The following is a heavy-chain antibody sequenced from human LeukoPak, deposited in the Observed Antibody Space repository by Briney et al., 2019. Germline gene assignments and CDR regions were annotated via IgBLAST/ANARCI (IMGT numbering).Heavy chain of an antibody. CDR1: GYTFTSYD. J-gene: IGHJ6*03. CDR2: MNPNSGNT. CDR3: ARGVVNYYYYYMDG. Sequence: ASEKVSCKASGYTFTSYDINWVRQATGQGLEWMGWMNPNSGNTGYAQKFQGRVTMTRNTSISTAYMELSSLRSEDTAVYYCARGVVNYYYYYMDGWGKGTTVTVSS. V-gene: IGHV1-8*01.